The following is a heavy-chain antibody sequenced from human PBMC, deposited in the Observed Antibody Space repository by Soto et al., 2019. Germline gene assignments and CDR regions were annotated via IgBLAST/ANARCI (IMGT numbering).Heavy chain of an antibody. J-gene: IGHJ5*02. D-gene: IGHD3-22*01. CDR1: GGSISSGDYY. V-gene: IGHV4-30-4*02. CDR3: ARTYYYDSSGYGFDP. Sequence: PSETLSLTCTVSGGSISSGDYYWSWIRQPPGKGLEWIGYIYYSGSTYYNTYLKSRVTISEDTSKNQFSLKLSSVTAAYTALYYCARTYYYDSSGYGFDPWGQGTLVTVS. CDR2: IYYSGST.